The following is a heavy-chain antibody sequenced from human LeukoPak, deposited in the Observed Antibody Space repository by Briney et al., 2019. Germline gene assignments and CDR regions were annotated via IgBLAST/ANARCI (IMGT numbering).Heavy chain of an antibody. CDR3: ARERNPRYFDWLLDPYYYYGMDV. CDR2: ISAYNGNT. CDR1: GYTFTSYG. Sequence: ASVKVSCKASGYTFTSYGISWVRQAPGQGLEWMGWISAYNGNTNYAQKLQGRVTMTTDTSTSTTYMELRSLRSDDTAVYYCARERNPRYFDWLLDPYYYYGMDVWGQGTTVTVSS. J-gene: IGHJ6*02. D-gene: IGHD3-9*01. V-gene: IGHV1-18*01.